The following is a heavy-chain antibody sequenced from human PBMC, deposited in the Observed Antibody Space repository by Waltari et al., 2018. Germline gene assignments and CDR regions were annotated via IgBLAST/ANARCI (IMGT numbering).Heavy chain of an antibody. CDR3: ARDVAAMYGY. Sequence: EVQLVESGGGLVQPGGSLRLSCAASGFTFSSYSMNWVRQAPGKGLEWVSYISSSSSTIYYADSVKGRFTISRDNAKNSLYLQMNSLRAEDTAVYYCARDVAAMYGYWGQGTLVTVSS. V-gene: IGHV3-48*01. D-gene: IGHD6-19*01. CDR1: GFTFSSYS. J-gene: IGHJ4*02. CDR2: ISSSSSTI.